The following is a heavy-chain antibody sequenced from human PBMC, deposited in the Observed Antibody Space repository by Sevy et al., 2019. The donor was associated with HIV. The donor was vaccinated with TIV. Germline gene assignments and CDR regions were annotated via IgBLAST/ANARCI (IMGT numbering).Heavy chain of an antibody. CDR1: GFTFSIYG. Sequence: GGSLRLSCAASGFTFSIYGIHWVRQAPGKGLEWVAVISFDGNDKYYADSVRGRFTISRDNSKNTLYLQMNSLTVEDKDIYYCAKMQCGSYYYYGMDVWGPGTTVTVSS. J-gene: IGHJ6*02. CDR3: AKMQCGSYYYYGMDV. CDR2: ISFDGNDK. D-gene: IGHD1-26*01. V-gene: IGHV3-30*18.